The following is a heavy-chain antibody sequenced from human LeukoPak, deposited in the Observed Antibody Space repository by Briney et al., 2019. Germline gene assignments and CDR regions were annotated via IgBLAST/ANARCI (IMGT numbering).Heavy chain of an antibody. D-gene: IGHD1-1*01. CDR2: ISSISSSST. CDR1: GFTFSSYW. CDR3: ASPGVLGTHYFDY. V-gene: IGHV3-48*04. Sequence: PGGSLRLSCAASGFTFSSYWMHWVRQAPGKGLEWVSYISSISSSSTYYADSVKGRFTISRDNAKNSLYLQMNSLRAEDTAVYYCASPGVLGTHYFDYWGQGTLVTVSS. J-gene: IGHJ4*02.